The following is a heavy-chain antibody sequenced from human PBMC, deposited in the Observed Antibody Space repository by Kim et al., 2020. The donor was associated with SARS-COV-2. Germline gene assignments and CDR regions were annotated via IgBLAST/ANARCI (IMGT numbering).Heavy chain of an antibody. V-gene: IGHV1-2*06. CDR1: GYTFTGYY. D-gene: IGHD3-22*01. Sequence: ASVKVSCKASGYTFTGYYMHWVRQAPGQGLEWMGRINPNSGGTNYAQKFQGRVTMTRDTSISTAYMELSRLRSDDTAVYYCASNYYDSSGPPYWYYGMDVWGQGTTVTVSS. CDR3: ASNYYDSSGPPYWYYGMDV. CDR2: INPNSGGT. J-gene: IGHJ6*02.